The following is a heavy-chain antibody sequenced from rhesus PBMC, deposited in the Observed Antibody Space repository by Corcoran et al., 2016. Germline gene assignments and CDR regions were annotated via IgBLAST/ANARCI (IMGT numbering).Heavy chain of an antibody. Sequence: EVQLVEAGGGLAQPGGSLRLFCTASGVICNAYGMSWVRQAPGTGLEWVSSISSSSRYLYYTDSVKGRFTISRDNAKNSLSLQMVSLRAEDTGVYYCAGYGYVGASYHFEYWGQGVLVTVSS. CDR2: ISSSSRYL. CDR1: GVICNAYG. CDR3: AGYGYVGASYHFEY. J-gene: IGHJ4*01. V-gene: IGHV3S16*01. D-gene: IGHD3-28*01.